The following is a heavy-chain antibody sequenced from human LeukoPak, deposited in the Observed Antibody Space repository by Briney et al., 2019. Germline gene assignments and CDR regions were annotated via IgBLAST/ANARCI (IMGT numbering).Heavy chain of an antibody. CDR3: AKDTWDYGDSGQFDY. V-gene: IGHV3-30*02. D-gene: IGHD4-17*01. Sequence: GGSLRLSCAASGCTFSSYGMHWVRQAPGKGLEWVGFIRYDGSNKYYADSVKGRFTISRDNSKTTLYLQMNSLRAEDTAVYYCAKDTWDYGDSGQFDYWGQGTLVTVSS. CDR1: GCTFSSYG. CDR2: IRYDGSNK. J-gene: IGHJ4*02.